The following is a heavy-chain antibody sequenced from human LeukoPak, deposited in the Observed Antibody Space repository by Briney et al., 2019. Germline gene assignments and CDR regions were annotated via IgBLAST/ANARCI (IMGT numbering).Heavy chain of an antibody. D-gene: IGHD3-10*01. Sequence: PSETLSLTCTVSGGSISSHYWSWIRQPAGKGLEWIGRIYTSGSTNYNPSLKSRVTMSVDTSKNQFSLKLSSVTAADTAVYYCASSAMGYGSGSYLFDYWGQGTLVTVSS. CDR1: GGSISSHY. CDR3: ASSAMGYGSGSYLFDY. V-gene: IGHV4-4*07. CDR2: IYTSGST. J-gene: IGHJ4*02.